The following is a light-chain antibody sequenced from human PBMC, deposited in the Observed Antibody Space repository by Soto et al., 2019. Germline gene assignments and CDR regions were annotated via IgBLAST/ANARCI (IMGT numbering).Light chain of an antibody. J-gene: IGLJ2*01. CDR3: CSYAGSRV. Sequence: QSALTQPASVSGSPGQSITISCTGTSSDVGSYNLVSWYRQHPGKAPKLMIYEGSKRPSGVSNRFSGSKPGNTASLTISGLQAEDEADYYCCSYAGSRVFGGGTKLTVL. CDR1: SSDVGSYNL. V-gene: IGLV2-23*01. CDR2: EGS.